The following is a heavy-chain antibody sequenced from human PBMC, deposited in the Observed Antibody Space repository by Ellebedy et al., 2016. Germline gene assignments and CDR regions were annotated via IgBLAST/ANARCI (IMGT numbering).Heavy chain of an antibody. CDR1: GGPISRYY. J-gene: IGHJ4*02. V-gene: IGHV4-59*01. D-gene: IGHD3-10*01. CDR2: IYYTGTT. Sequence: ESLKISCIVSGGPISRYYWSWIRQPPGRGLEWIGNIYYTGTTNYNPSLQSRVTISLDTSTNQFSLRLTSVTAADTAVYYCARIGGVSFGERPIDYWGQGTLVTVSS. CDR3: ARIGGVSFGERPIDY.